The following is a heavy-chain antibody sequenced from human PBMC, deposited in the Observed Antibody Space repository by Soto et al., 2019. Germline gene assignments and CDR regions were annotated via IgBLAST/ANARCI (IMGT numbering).Heavy chain of an antibody. CDR2: INSDGSST. V-gene: IGHV3-74*01. Sequence: EVQLVESGGGLVQPGGSLRLSCAASGFTFSTYCMHWVRQAPGKGLLWVSRINSDGSSTNYADSVKGRFTISRDNAENTLYLEINNLRAEDTAVYYCARDYYTRIGHCSGGGCPLDYWGQGTLVTVSS. J-gene: IGHJ4*02. CDR1: GFTFSTYC. D-gene: IGHD2-15*01. CDR3: ARDYYTRIGHCSGGGCPLDY.